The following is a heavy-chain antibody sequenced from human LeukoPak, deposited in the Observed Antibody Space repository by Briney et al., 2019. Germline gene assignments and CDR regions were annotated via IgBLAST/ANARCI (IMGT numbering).Heavy chain of an antibody. D-gene: IGHD3-22*01. V-gene: IGHV3-23*01. CDR3: AKASYDSSGYSDY. J-gene: IGHJ4*02. CDR2: ISGSGGST. Sequence: GGSLRLSCAASGFTFSSYAMSWVRQAPGKGLEWVSAISGSGGSTYYADSVKGRFTISRDNTKNTLYLQMNSLRAEDTAVYYCAKASYDSSGYSDYWGQGTLVTVSS. CDR1: GFTFSSYA.